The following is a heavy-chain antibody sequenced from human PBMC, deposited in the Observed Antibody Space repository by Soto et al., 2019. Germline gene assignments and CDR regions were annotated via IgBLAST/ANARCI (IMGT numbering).Heavy chain of an antibody. CDR2: IYYSGST. Sequence: QVQLQESGPGLVKPSQTLSLTCTVSGGSISSGGYYWNWIRQHPGKGLEWIGYIYYSGSTYYNPSLXSRXTMSAATSKNPFSLKLSSVTAAAAAVYYCAREPFTWGQGTLVTVSS. CDR3: AREPFT. J-gene: IGHJ1*01. CDR1: GGSISSGGYY. V-gene: IGHV4-31*03.